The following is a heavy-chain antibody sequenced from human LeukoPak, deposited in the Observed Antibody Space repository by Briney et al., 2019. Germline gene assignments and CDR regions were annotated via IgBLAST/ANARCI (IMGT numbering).Heavy chain of an antibody. Sequence: SETLSLTCAVYGGSFSGYYWSWIRQPPGKGLEWIGEINHSGSTNYNPSLKSRVTISVDTSKNQFSLELSSVTAADTAVYYCARGARGYSYGYPLDYWGQGTLVTVSS. J-gene: IGHJ4*02. CDR2: INHSGST. CDR3: ARGARGYSYGYPLDY. CDR1: GGSFSGYY. V-gene: IGHV4-34*01. D-gene: IGHD5-18*01.